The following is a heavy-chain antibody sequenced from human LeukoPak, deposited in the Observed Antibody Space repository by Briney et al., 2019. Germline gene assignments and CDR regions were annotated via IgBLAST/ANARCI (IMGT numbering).Heavy chain of an antibody. CDR3: TRFRMVVTATYYYYYGMDV. CDR1: GFTFSGSA. CDR2: IRSKANRYAT. V-gene: IGHV3-73*01. Sequence: GGSLRLSCAASGFTFSGSAMHWVRQASGKGLQWVGRIRSKANRYATAYAASVKGRFTISRDDSKNTAYLQMNSLKTEDTAVYYCTRFRMVVTATYYYYYGMDVWGQGTTVTVSS. J-gene: IGHJ6*02. D-gene: IGHD2-21*02.